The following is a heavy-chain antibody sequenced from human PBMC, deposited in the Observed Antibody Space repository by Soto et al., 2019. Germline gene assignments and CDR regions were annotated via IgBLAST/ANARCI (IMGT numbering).Heavy chain of an antibody. CDR2: IYYSGST. CDR1: GGSISNHY. Sequence: SETLSLTCTVSGGSISNHYWSWIRQPPGKGLECIGYIYYSGSTNYNPSLKSRVTISVDTSKNQFSLKLTSVTAADTAVYYCALLDSSSWYFDSWGQGTLVTVS. D-gene: IGHD6-13*01. J-gene: IGHJ4*02. CDR3: ALLDSSSWYFDS. V-gene: IGHV4-59*03.